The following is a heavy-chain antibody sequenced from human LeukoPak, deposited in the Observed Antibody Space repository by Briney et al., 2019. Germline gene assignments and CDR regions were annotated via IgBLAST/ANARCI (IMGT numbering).Heavy chain of an antibody. D-gene: IGHD3-10*01. Sequence: GGSLRLSCAASGFTFSSYAMSWVRQAPGKGLEWVSAISGSGGSTYYADFVKGRFTISRDNSKNTLYLQMNSLRAEDTAVYYCAKDFYGSGSYHHYWGQGTLVTVSS. CDR3: AKDFYGSGSYHHY. CDR2: ISGSGGST. J-gene: IGHJ4*02. V-gene: IGHV3-23*01. CDR1: GFTFSSYA.